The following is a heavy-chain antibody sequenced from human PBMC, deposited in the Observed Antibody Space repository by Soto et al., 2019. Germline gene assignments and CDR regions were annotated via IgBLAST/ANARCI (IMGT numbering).Heavy chain of an antibody. CDR2: ISYTGAT. J-gene: IGHJ4*02. CDR3: ARGGPVSVSPAWQLLGYFDY. D-gene: IGHD2-15*01. CDR1: GGSISRGAYF. Sequence: QVHLQESGPGQVRPSQTLSLSCSVSGGSISRGAYFWTWIRQFPGKGLEWIAYISYTGATYYNPSLKSRVTIIADTSKNQFSLKLKSVTSADTAVYYCARGGPVSVSPAWQLLGYFDYWGQGTMVTVSS. V-gene: IGHV4-31*03.